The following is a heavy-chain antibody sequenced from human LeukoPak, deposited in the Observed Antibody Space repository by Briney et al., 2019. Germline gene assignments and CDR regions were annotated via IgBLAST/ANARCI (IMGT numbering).Heavy chain of an antibody. J-gene: IGHJ4*02. CDR1: GFTFDDYA. D-gene: IGHD3-22*01. CDR3: AKEGGGYQFDY. V-gene: IGHV3-43D*03. CDR2: ISWDGGST. Sequence: GGSLRLSCAASGFTFDDYAMHWVRQAPGKGLEWFSLISWDGGSTYYADSVKGRFTISRDNSKNSLYLQMNSLRAEDTALYYCAKEGGGYQFDYWGQGTLVTVSS.